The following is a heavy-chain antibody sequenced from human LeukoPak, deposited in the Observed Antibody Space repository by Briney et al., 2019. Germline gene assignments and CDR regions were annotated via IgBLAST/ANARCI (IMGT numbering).Heavy chain of an antibody. V-gene: IGHV4-61*02. CDR3: ARVMVRGEVVQ. D-gene: IGHD3-10*01. CDR2: IYTSGST. CDR1: GGSISSSSYY. Sequence: SETLSLTCTVSGGSISSSSYYWSWIRQPAGKGLEWIGRIYTSGSTNYNPSLKSRVTMSVDTSKNQFSLKLSSATAADTAVYYCARVMVRGEVVQWGQGTLVTVSS. J-gene: IGHJ4*02.